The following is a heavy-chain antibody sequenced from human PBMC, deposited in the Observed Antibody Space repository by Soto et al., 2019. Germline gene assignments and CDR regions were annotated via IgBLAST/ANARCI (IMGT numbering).Heavy chain of an antibody. V-gene: IGHV3-30*18. Sequence: VQLIESRGGVVQPGRSLRLSCEASGFTLRNYAMHWVRQAPGKGLEWVAAISYDGGNEYYGDSVKGRFTISKDNSKSTLYLQMNSLRPEDTAVYYCVKGYATVATRVSDHWGQGTRVIVSS. CDR1: GFTLRNYA. CDR2: ISYDGGNE. J-gene: IGHJ4*02. D-gene: IGHD4-4*01. CDR3: VKGYATVATRVSDH.